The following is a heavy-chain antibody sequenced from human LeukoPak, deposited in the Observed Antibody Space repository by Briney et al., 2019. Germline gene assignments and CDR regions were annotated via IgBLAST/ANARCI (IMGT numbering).Heavy chain of an antibody. J-gene: IGHJ4*02. CDR2: VYPGDSDT. Sequence: GESLKISCKGSGYSFTSYWIAWVRQMPGKGLEWMGIVYPGDSDTTYSPSFQGQVTISADESITTAYLQWSSLKALDTAMYYCARLRWPRGGRSSFDYWGQGALVTVSS. V-gene: IGHV5-51*01. D-gene: IGHD3-10*01. CDR1: GYSFTSYW. CDR3: ARLRWPRGGRSSFDY.